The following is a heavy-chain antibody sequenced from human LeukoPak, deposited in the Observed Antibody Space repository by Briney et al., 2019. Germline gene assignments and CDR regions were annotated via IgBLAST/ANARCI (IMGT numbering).Heavy chain of an antibody. V-gene: IGHV3-23*01. J-gene: IGHJ4*02. Sequence: GGSLRLSCAASGFTFSSYAMSWVRQAPGKGLKWVSAISGSGGSTYYADSVKGQFTISRDNSKNTLYLQMNSLRAEDTAVYYCAKFEDCSSTSCYTHSDYWGQGTLVTVSS. CDR1: GFTFSSYA. D-gene: IGHD2-2*02. CDR3: AKFEDCSSTSCYTHSDY. CDR2: ISGSGGST.